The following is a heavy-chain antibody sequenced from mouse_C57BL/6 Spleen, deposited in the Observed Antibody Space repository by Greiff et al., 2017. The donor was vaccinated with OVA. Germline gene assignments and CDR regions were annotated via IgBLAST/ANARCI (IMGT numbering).Heavy chain of an antibody. CDR2: ISSGSSTI. D-gene: IGHD3-3*01. Sequence: DVMLVESGGGLVKPGGSLKLSCAASGFTFSDYGMHWVRQAPEKGLEWVAYISSGSSTIYYADTVKGRFTISRDNAENTLFLQMTSLRSEDTAMYYCARGDYYFDYWGQGTTLTVSS. J-gene: IGHJ2*01. CDR1: GFTFSDYG. CDR3: ARGDYYFDY. V-gene: IGHV5-17*01.